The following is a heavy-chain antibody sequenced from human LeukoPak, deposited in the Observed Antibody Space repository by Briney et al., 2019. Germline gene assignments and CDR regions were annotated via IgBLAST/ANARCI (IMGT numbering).Heavy chain of an antibody. J-gene: IGHJ4*02. V-gene: IGHV4-34*01. Sequence: SETLSLTCAVYGGSFSGYYWSWIRQPPGKGLEWLGEINHSGSTNYNPSLKSRVTISVDTSKNQFSLKLSSVTAADTAVYYCARAAQWLRGGLGYWGQGTLVTVSS. CDR2: INHSGST. D-gene: IGHD6-19*01. CDR1: GGSFSGYY. CDR3: ARAAQWLRGGLGY.